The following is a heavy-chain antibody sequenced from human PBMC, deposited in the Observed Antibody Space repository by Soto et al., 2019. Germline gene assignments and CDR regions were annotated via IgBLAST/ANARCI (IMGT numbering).Heavy chain of an antibody. CDR2: ISAYNGNT. CDR1: GYTFTSYG. D-gene: IGHD2-8*01. J-gene: IGHJ5*02. V-gene: IGHV1-18*04. Sequence: ASVKVSCKASGYTFTSYGISWVRQAPGQGLEWMGWISAYNGNTNYAQKLQGRVTMTTDTSTSTAYMELRSLRSDDTAVYYCARDGVSEHCTNGVCPWFDPWGQGTLVTVSS. CDR3: ARDGVSEHCTNGVCPWFDP.